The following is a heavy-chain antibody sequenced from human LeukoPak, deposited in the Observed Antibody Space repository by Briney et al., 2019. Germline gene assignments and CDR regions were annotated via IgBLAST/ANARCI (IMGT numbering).Heavy chain of an antibody. V-gene: IGHV4-30-2*01. CDR3: ARGGGCSGGSCYPAAVL. D-gene: IGHD2-15*01. CDR2: IYHSGST. J-gene: IGHJ4*02. CDR1: GGSISSGGYS. Sequence: SQTLSLTCAVSGGSISSGGYSWSWIRQPPGKGLEWIGYIYHSGSTYYNPSLKSRVTISVDRSKNQFSLKLSSVTAADTAVYYCARGGGCSGGSCYPAAVLWGQGTLVTVSS.